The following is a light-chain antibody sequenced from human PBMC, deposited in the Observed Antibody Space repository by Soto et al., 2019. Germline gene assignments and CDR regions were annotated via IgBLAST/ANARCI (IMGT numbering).Light chain of an antibody. CDR2: TAS. CDR3: QQLYDYPPT. Sequence: DIQMTQSPSTLSGSVGDRVTITCRASQGIGSYLAWYQQKPGKAPNLLIYTASTLQSGVPSRFSGSGSGTDFSLTITNLQPEHFATYYCQQLYDYPPTFGGGTKVDIK. CDR1: QGIGSY. V-gene: IGKV1-9*01. J-gene: IGKJ4*01.